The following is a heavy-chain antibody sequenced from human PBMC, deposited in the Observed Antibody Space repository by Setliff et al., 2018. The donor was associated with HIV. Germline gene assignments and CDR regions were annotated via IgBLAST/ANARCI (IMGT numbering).Heavy chain of an antibody. CDR3: ANYFRGSARYYFEY. D-gene: IGHD3-16*02. V-gene: IGHV3-7*03. CDR1: GFTFSDHW. CDR2: IKQDGSET. J-gene: IGHJ4*02. Sequence: GGSLRLSCVASGFTFSDHWMSWVRQAPGKGLEWVANIKQDGSETYYVGSVKGRFTISRDNAKNSLFLQMNSLRAEDTAVYYCANYFRGSARYYFEYWGQGTPVTVSS.